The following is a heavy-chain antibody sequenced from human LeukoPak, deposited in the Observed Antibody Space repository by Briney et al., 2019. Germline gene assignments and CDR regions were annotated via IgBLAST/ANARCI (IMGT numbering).Heavy chain of an antibody. CDR2: IYHSGST. CDR1: GGSISSSNW. V-gene: IGHV4-4*02. D-gene: IGHD3-22*01. CDR3: ARYDSSASGAPFQH. Sequence: IPSGTLSLTCAVSGGSISSSNWWSWVRQPPGKGLEWIGEIYHSGSTNYNPSLESRVTISVDTSKNQFSLKLSSVTAADTAVYYCARYDSSASGAPFQHWGQGTLVIVSS. J-gene: IGHJ1*01.